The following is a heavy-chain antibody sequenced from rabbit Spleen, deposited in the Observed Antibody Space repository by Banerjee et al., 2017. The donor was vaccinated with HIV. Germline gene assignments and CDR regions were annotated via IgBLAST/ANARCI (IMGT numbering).Heavy chain of an antibody. V-gene: IGHV1S45*01. Sequence: QEQLEESGGGLVKPEGSLTLTCKASGFSLNSGYDMCWVRQAPGKGLEWIASIDTGGSDFTYFATWAKGRFTISKTSSTTVTLQMTSLTVADTATYFCARDTGSSFSSYGMDLWGQGTLVTVS. J-gene: IGHJ6*01. D-gene: IGHD8-1*01. CDR1: GFSLNSGYD. CDR3: ARDTGSSFSSYGMDL. CDR2: IDTGGSDFT.